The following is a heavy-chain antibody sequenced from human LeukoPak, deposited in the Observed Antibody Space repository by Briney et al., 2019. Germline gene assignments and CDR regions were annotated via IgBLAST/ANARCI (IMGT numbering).Heavy chain of an antibody. CDR1: GFTFSSYA. CDR2: ISGSGGST. D-gene: IGHD3-9*01. V-gene: IGHV3-23*01. CDR3: AKESIYDILTGLFDY. Sequence: PGGSLRLSCAASGFTFSSYAMSWVRQAAGKGLEWVSAISGSGGSTYYADSVKGRFTISRDNSKNTLYLQMNSLRAEDTAVYYCAKESIYDILTGLFDYWGQGTLVTVSS. J-gene: IGHJ4*02.